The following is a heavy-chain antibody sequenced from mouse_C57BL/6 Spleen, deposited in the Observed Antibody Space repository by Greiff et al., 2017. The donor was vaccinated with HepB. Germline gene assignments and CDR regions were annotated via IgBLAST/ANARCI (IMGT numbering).Heavy chain of an antibody. Sequence: QVQLQQPGAELVKPGASVKMSCKASGYTFTSYWITWVKQRPGHGLEWIGDIYPGSGSTNYNEKLKSKATLTVDTSSSTAYMQRSSLTSEDSAVYSCARFGNYDGGAWFAYWGQGTLVTVSA. CDR2: IYPGSGST. CDR3: ARFGNYDGGAWFAY. D-gene: IGHD2-1*01. CDR1: GYTFTSYW. J-gene: IGHJ3*01. V-gene: IGHV1-55*01.